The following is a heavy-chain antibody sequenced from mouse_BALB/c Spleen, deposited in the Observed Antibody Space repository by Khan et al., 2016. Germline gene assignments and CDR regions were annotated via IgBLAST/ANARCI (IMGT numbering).Heavy chain of an antibody. J-gene: IGHJ2*01. CDR3: ARGVRRGNFDY. Sequence: EVQLQESGPGLVKPSQSLSLTCTVTGYSITSDYAWNWIRQFPGNKLEWMGYISYSGRTSYNPSLKSRISITRDTSKNQFFLQLNSVTTEDTATYYCARGVRRGNFDYWGNGTTLTVSS. CDR2: ISYSGRT. V-gene: IGHV3-2*02. CDR1: GYSITSDYA. D-gene: IGHD2-14*01.